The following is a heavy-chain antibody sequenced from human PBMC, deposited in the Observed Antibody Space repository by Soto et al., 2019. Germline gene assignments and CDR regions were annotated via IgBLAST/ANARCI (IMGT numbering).Heavy chain of an antibody. V-gene: IGHV3-30-3*01. CDR1: GFTFSSYA. CDR3: ARSFRLTYYFDY. Sequence: GSLRLSCAASGFTFSSYAMHWVRQAPGKGLEWVAVISYDGSNKYYADSVKGRFTISRDNSKNTLYLQMNSLRAEDTAVYYCARSFRLTYYFDYWGQGTLVTVSS. J-gene: IGHJ4*02. CDR2: ISYDGSNK.